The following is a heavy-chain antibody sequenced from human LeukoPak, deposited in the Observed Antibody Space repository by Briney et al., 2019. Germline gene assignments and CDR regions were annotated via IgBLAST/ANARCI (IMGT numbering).Heavy chain of an antibody. CDR2: IYYSGST. D-gene: IGHD1-1*01. J-gene: IGHJ4*02. V-gene: IGHV4-31*03. CDR1: GGSISSGGYY. Sequence: SETLSLTCTVSGGSISSGGYYWSWIRQRPGKGLEWIGYIYYSGSTYYNPSLKSRVTISVDTSKNQFSLKLSSVTAADTAVYYCATTTTRGRRNDYWGQGTLVTVSS. CDR3: ATTTTRGRRNDY.